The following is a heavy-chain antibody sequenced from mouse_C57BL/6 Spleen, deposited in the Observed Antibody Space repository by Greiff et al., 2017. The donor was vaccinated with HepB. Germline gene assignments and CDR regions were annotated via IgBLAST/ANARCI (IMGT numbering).Heavy chain of an antibody. CDR3: ARGMVTARWYFDV. D-gene: IGHD2-2*01. Sequence: QVQLQQPGAELVRPGPSVRLSCKASGYTFTSYWMHWVKQRPGQGLEWIGVIDPSDSYTNYNQKFKGKATLTVDTSSSTAYMQLSSLTSEDSAVYYCARGMVTARWYFDVWGTGTTVTVSS. CDR1: GYTFTSYW. J-gene: IGHJ1*03. V-gene: IGHV1-59*01. CDR2: IDPSDSYT.